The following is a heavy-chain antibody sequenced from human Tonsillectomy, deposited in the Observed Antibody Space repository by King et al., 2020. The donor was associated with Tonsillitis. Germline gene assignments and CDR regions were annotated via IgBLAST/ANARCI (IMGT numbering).Heavy chain of an antibody. D-gene: IGHD4-17*01. V-gene: IGHV2-26*01. J-gene: IGHJ4*02. CDR2: IVSYYEK. CDR3: ARIYGDYSTVFDY. CDR1: GFSLSNPRMG. Sequence: TLKESGPVLVKPTETLTLTCTVSGFSLSNPRMGVSWIRQPPGKALEWLAHIVSYYEKSFSPSLKSRLTISKDTSKSQVVLTMTNMDPVDTATYFCARIYGDYSTVFDYWGQGTLVTVSS.